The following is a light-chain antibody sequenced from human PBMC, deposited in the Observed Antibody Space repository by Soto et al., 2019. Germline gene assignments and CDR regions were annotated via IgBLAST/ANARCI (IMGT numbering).Light chain of an antibody. CDR1: QSISIN. J-gene: IGKJ1*01. V-gene: IGKV3D-15*01. Sequence: IVVRQSAGTVSLSPGDRVTLSCRASQSISINLAWYQHKPGQAPRLLIHAGSTRATGNPARISGSGSGTEFTLTIISLQAEDFAVYYCQQSPYRLWTFGHGTKVDIK. CDR2: AGS. CDR3: QQSPYRLWT.